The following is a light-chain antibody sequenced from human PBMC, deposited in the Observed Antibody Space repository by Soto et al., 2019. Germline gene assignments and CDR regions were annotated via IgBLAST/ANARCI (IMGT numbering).Light chain of an antibody. CDR2: EVS. Sequence: QLVLTQPASVSGSPGQSITISCTGTSSDVGSYNLVSWYQQHPGKAPKLMIYEVSKRPSGVSNRFSGSKSGNTASLTISGLQAEDEADYYCCSYAGSSIFYVFGTGTKLTVL. J-gene: IGLJ1*01. CDR3: CSYAGSSIFYV. V-gene: IGLV2-23*02. CDR1: SSDVGSYNL.